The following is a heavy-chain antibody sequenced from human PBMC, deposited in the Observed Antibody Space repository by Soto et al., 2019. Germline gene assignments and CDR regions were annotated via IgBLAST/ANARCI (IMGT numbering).Heavy chain of an antibody. CDR1: GFTFSSCV. V-gene: IGHV3-23*01. J-gene: IGHJ3*02. CDR2: ISGSGGNT. CDR3: TSRSTAGGTGPSVFHI. Sequence: EVQLLESGGGLVQPGGSLRLSCDASGFTFSSCVMSWVRQAPGKGLEWVSAISGSGGNTYFADSVKGRFTISRDNSKNTLYLQMNSLRVDDTALYYCTSRSTAGGTGPSVFHIWGQGTMVTVSS. D-gene: IGHD6-13*01.